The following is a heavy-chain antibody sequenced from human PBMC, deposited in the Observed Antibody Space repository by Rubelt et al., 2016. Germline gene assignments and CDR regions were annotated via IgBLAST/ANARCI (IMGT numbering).Heavy chain of an antibody. J-gene: IGHJ5*02. V-gene: IGHV4-34*01. Sequence: QVQLQQWGAGLLKPSETLSLTCAVYGGSFSGYYWSWIRQPPGKGLEWIGEINHSGSTNYNPSLKSRVTISVDTSKNQVSLELSSVTAADTAVYYCAKRNYGSGRWCDPWGQGTLVTVSS. CDR1: GGSFSGYY. CDR3: AKRNYGSGRWCDP. D-gene: IGHD3-10*01. CDR2: INHSGST.